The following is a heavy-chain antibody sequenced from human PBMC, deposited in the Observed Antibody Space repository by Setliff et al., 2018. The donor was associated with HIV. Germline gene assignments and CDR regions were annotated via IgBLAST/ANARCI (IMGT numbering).Heavy chain of an antibody. CDR1: GAPISSYY. J-gene: IGHJ4*02. CDR3: AYYSLGNFYAIDY. D-gene: IGHD3-10*01. Sequence: PSETLSLTCKVSGAPISSYYWNWVRQAPGKGLEWISHISSTSKTKYYAESVRGRISVSRDNAKNSLYLEMISLRAEDTAVYYCAYYSLGNFYAIDYWGQGRLVTVSS. V-gene: IGHV3-48*04. CDR2: ISSTSKTK.